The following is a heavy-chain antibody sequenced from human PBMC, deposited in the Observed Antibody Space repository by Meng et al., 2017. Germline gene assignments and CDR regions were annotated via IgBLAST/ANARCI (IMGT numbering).Heavy chain of an antibody. CDR2: ISSSSSYI. D-gene: IGHD2-2*01. V-gene: IGHV3-21*01. J-gene: IGHJ6*02. Sequence: GGSLRLSCAASGFTFSSYSMNWVRQAPGKGLEWVSSISSSSSYIYYADSVKGRFTISRDNAKNSLYLQMNRLRAEDTAVYSCARDIVVVTAAIGYYYGMDVWGQGTTVTVSS. CDR1: GFTFSSYS. CDR3: ARDIVVVTAAIGYYYGMDV.